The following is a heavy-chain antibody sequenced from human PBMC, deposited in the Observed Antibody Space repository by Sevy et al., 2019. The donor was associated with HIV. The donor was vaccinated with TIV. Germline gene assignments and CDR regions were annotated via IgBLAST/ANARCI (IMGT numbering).Heavy chain of an antibody. CDR3: ARGNSGSFDY. J-gene: IGHJ4*02. V-gene: IGHV3-7*04. D-gene: IGHD3-22*01. CDR2: IKQDESEK. Sequence: GGSLRLPCAASGFTFSTYWMHWVRQAPGKGLEWVANIKQDESEKYYVASVKGRFTISRDNAKNSLYLQMNSLRPGDTAVYYCARGNSGSFDYWGQGTLVTVSS. CDR1: GFTFSTYW.